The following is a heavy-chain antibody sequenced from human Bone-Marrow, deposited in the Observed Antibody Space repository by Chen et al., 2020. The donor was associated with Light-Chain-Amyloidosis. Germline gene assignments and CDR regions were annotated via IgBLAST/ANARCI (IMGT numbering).Heavy chain of an antibody. V-gene: IGHV3-30*04. J-gene: IGHJ4*02. CDR1: GFIFSKYA. Sequence: QVQLVESGGGVVRPGRSLRLSCAASGFIFSKYAIHWVRQAPGKGLEWVAVSSSDGNNKYYEVSVRGRFTISRDNSKNTVSLQMNSLTTEDTAVYYCVKEGVVVRGVIWSHFDYWGQGTQVTVSS. D-gene: IGHD3-10*01. CDR3: VKEGVVVRGVIWSHFDY. CDR2: SSSDGNNK.